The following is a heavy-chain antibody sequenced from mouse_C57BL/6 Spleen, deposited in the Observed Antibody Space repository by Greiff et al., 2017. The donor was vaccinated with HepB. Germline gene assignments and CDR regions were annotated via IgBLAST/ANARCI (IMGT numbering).Heavy chain of an antibody. Sequence: VKLVESGAELARPGASVKLSCKASGYTFTSYGISWVKQRTGQGLEWIGEIYPRSGNTYYNEKFKGKATLTADKSSSTAYMELRSLTSEDSAVYFCARRRYYYGSSFYAMDYWGQGTSVTVSS. CDR3: ARRRYYYGSSFYAMDY. CDR1: GYTFTSYG. J-gene: IGHJ4*01. D-gene: IGHD1-1*01. CDR2: IYPRSGNT. V-gene: IGHV1-81*01.